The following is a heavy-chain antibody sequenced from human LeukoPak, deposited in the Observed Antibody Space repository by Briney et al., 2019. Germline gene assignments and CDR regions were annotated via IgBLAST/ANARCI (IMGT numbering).Heavy chain of an antibody. CDR1: GGSISSYY. V-gene: IGHV4-59*08. D-gene: IGHD6-19*01. CDR3: ARLGYSSGWYPPYYYYYMDV. CDR2: IYYSGST. J-gene: IGHJ6*03. Sequence: PSETLSLTCTVSGGSISSYYWSWIRQPPGKGLEWIGYIYYSGSTKYNPSLKSRVTISVDTSKNQFSLKLSSVTAADTAVYYCARLGYSSGWYPPYYYYYMDVWGKGTTVTVSS.